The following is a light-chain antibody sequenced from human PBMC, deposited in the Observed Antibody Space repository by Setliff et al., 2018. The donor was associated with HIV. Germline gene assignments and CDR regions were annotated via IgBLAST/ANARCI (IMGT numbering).Light chain of an antibody. Sequence: DIQMTQSPSTLSASVGDRVTITCRASQSISGWLAWYQQKPGKAPKLLIYKASSLESGVPSRFSGSGSGTEYTLTISSLQPDDFATYYCQQYNSYRTFGQGTKV. V-gene: IGKV1-5*03. J-gene: IGKJ1*01. CDR1: QSISGW. CDR2: KAS. CDR3: QQYNSYRT.